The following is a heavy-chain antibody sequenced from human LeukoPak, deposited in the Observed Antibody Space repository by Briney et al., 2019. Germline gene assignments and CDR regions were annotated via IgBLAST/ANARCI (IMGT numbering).Heavy chain of an antibody. CDR3: ARYATVTAYFDY. D-gene: IGHD4-17*01. V-gene: IGHV4-59*08. J-gene: IGHJ4*02. Sequence: PSETLSLTCTVSGGSISSYYWSWIRQPPGKGLEWIGYIYYSGSTNYNPSLKSRVTISVDTSKNQISLKLSSVTAADTAVYYCARYATVTAYFDYWGQGTLVTVSS. CDR1: GGSISSYY. CDR2: IYYSGST.